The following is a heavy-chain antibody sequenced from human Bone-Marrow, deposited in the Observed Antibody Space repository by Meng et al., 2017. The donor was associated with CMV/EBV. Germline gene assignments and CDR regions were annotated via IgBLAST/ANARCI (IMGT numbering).Heavy chain of an antibody. V-gene: IGHV4-59*03. D-gene: IGHD5-24*01. CDR2: IYYSGSS. CDR1: GGSISSYY. CDR3: ARQVDGYRVDY. J-gene: IGHJ4*02. Sequence: SETLSLTCTVSGGSISSYYWSWIRQPPGKGLEWIGYIYYSGSSNYNPSLKSRVTISVDTSKNQFSLKLNSVTAADTAVHYCARQVDGYRVDYWGQGTLVTVSS.